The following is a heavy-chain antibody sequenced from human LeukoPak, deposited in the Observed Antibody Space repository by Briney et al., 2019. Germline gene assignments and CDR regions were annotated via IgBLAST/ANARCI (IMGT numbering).Heavy chain of an antibody. CDR2: INPSGGST. CDR1: GYTFTSYY. D-gene: IGHD2-15*01. Sequence: ASVKASCKASGYTFTSYYMHWVRQAPGQGLEWMGIINPSGGSTSYAQKFQGRVTMTRDTSTSTVYMELSSLRSEDTAVYYCARGGGPMTSYYYYGMDVWGQGTTVTVS. V-gene: IGHV1-46*01. CDR3: ARGGGPMTSYYYYGMDV. J-gene: IGHJ6*02.